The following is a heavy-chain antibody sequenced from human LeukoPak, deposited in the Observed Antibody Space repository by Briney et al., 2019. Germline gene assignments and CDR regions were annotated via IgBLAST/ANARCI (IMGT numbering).Heavy chain of an antibody. CDR1: GGSISSYY. V-gene: IGHV4-59*01. CDR2: IYYSGST. J-gene: IGHJ4*02. Sequence: SETLSLTCTVSGGSISSYYWSWIRQPPGKGLEWIGYIYYSGSTNYNPSLKSRVTISVDTSKNQFSLKLSSVTAADTAVYYCARLDSSGYYGFEYWGQGILVTVSS. CDR3: ARLDSSGYYGFEY. D-gene: IGHD3-22*01.